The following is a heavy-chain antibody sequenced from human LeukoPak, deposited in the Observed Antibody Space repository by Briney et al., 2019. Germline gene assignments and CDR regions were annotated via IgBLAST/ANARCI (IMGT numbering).Heavy chain of an antibody. CDR3: ARDSEHVDY. V-gene: IGHV3-11*06. CDR2: ISSSSSYT. Sequence: LEWVSYISSSSSYTNYADSVKGRFTISRDNAKNSLYLQMNSLRAEDTAVYYCARDSEHVDYWGQGTLVTVSS. J-gene: IGHJ4*02.